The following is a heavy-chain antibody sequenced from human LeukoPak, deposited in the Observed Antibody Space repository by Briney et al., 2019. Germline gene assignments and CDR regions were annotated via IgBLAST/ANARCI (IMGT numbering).Heavy chain of an antibody. CDR3: ARDGYDILTGYYPYYFDY. CDR2: ISSSSSYI. D-gene: IGHD3-9*01. V-gene: IGHV3-21*01. Sequence: GGSLRLSCAASGFTFSSYSVNWVRQAPGKGLEWVSSISSSSSYIYYADSVEGRFTISRDNAKNSLYLQMNSLRAEDTAVYYCARDGYDILTGYYPYYFDYWGQGTLVTVSS. CDR1: GFTFSSYS. J-gene: IGHJ4*02.